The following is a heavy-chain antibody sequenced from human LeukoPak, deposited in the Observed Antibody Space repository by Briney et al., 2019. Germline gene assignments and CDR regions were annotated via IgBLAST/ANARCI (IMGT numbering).Heavy chain of an antibody. V-gene: IGHV3-23*01. CDR1: GFTFSSHA. CDR3: AKVIAVFYYFDY. CDR2: ISGSGGST. J-gene: IGHJ4*02. Sequence: GGSLRLSCAASGFTFSSHAMSWVRQAPGKGLEWVSAISGSGGSTYYADSVKGRFTISRDNSKNTLYLQMNSLRAEDTAVYYCAKVIAVFYYFDYWGQGTLVTVSS. D-gene: IGHD6-19*01.